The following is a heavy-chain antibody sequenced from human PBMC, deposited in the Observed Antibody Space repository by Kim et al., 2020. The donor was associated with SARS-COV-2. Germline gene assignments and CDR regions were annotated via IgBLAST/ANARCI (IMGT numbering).Heavy chain of an antibody. D-gene: IGHD3-10*01. CDR2: IIPGSGRS. Sequence: SVKVSCKASGGTFSTYAINWVRRAPGQGLQWMGMIIPGSGRSNYAQTFQGRVTITADESTSTAYMELSSLRSEDTAVYYCARDQRGTLVRDSVVTAGDYYYGMDVWGLGTSVTVSS. J-gene: IGHJ6*02. CDR1: GGTFSTYA. CDR3: ARDQRGTLVRDSVVTAGDYYYGMDV. V-gene: IGHV1-69*13.